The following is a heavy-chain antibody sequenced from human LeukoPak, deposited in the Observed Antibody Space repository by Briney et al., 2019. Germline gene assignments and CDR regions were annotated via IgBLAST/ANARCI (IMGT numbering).Heavy chain of an antibody. Sequence: PSETLSLTCTVSGGSVSSGSYYWSWIRQPPGKGLEWIGYIYYSGSTNYNPSLKSRVTISVDTSKNQFSLKLSSVTAADTAVYYCAREIPAVAGSLLDYWGQGTLVTVSS. V-gene: IGHV4-61*01. CDR3: AREIPAVAGSLLDY. J-gene: IGHJ4*02. D-gene: IGHD6-19*01. CDR1: GGSVSSGSYY. CDR2: IYYSGST.